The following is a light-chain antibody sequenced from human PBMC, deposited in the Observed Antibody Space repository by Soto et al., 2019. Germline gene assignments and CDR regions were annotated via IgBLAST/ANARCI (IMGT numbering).Light chain of an antibody. CDR1: QGIGDT. Sequence: EVVMTQSPATLSASPGDGVTISCGASQGIGDTLAWYQQKPGQTPRLLIYDTSSRATGVPARFSGSRSGPEFTLTITRLQSEEFAIYYCQHSKNWPLTFGGGTKLEIK. J-gene: IGKJ4*01. CDR2: DTS. CDR3: QHSKNWPLT. V-gene: IGKV3-15*01.